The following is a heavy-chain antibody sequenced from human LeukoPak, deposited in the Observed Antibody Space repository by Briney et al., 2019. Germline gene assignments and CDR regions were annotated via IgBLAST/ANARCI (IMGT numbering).Heavy chain of an antibody. CDR3: AKDVLEWLVDTDFFDY. D-gene: IGHD3-3*01. J-gene: IGHJ4*02. Sequence: PGGSLRLSCAASGFTFSSYEMNWVRQAPGKGLEWVSYISSSGSTIYYADSVKGRFTISRDNAKNSLYLQMNSLRAEDTAVYYCAKDVLEWLVDTDFFDYWGQGTLVTVSS. CDR2: ISSSGSTI. V-gene: IGHV3-48*03. CDR1: GFTFSSYE.